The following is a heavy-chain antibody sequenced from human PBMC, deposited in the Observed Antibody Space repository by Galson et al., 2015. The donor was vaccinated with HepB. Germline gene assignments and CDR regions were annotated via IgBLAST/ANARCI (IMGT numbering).Heavy chain of an antibody. J-gene: IGHJ4*02. V-gene: IGHV3-23*01. Sequence: SLRLSCAASGFTFSNCAMSWVRQAPGKGLEWVSGIRSSGDNTYYADSVKGRFTISRDTSKNTLYLQMSGLRTDDTAVYYCAKESANLYYLDYWGQGTLVTVSS. CDR1: GFTFSNCA. CDR3: AKESANLYYLDY. CDR2: IRSSGDNT.